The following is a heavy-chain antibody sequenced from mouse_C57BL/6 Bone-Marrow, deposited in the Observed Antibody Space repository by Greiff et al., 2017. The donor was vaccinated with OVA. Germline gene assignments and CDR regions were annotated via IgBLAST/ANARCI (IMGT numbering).Heavy chain of an antibody. CDR2: IGSGGST. D-gene: IGHD4-1*01. J-gene: IGHJ3*01. CDR3: ARNSVWDAWFAY. Sequence: QVQLQQSGPGLVPPSQSLSITCTVSGFSLTSYGVHWVRQSPGKGLEWRGVIGSGGSTDYNAAFISRLSLSKDNSKSQVFSKMNSLQADDTAIYYCARNSVWDAWFAYWGQGTLVTVSA. CDR1: GFSLTSYG. V-gene: IGHV2-2*01.